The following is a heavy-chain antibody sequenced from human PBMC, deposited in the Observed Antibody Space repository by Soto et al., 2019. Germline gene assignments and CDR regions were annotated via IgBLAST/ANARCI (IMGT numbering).Heavy chain of an antibody. CDR2: ISFNGTNE. V-gene: IGHV3-30-3*01. J-gene: IGHJ4*02. CDR1: GFTFSHYA. Sequence: QPGGSLRLSCAASGFTFSHYAMHWVRQAPDKGLEWVSVISFNGTNEFFADSVKGRFSISRDNSANTLYLQMTNLRPEDTAIYYCARDRGRGYCTGGLCYLGLDHWGQG. D-gene: IGHD2-8*02. CDR3: ARDRGRGYCTGGLCYLGLDH.